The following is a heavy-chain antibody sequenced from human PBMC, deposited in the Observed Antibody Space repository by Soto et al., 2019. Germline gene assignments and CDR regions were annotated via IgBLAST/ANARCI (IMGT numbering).Heavy chain of an antibody. CDR2: IIPIFVTS. J-gene: IGHJ4*02. D-gene: IGHD3-22*01. CDR1: GGSFSSSG. CDR3: ARSLDYHDYTGYSTVGVYFDY. Sequence: SVKVSCNASGGSFSSSGISWVRPAPGQGLEWVGGIIPIFVTSHYAQKFQGRVTITADESTNTAYMELSSLTSEDTAVYYCARSLDYHDYTGYSTVGVYFDYWGLGTLVTVSS. V-gene: IGHV1-69*13.